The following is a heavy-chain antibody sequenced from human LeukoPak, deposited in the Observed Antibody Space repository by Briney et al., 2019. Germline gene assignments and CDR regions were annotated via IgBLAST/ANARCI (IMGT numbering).Heavy chain of an antibody. CDR1: GFTFSDYY. CDR3: AKVGHYDPTIHFDY. D-gene: IGHD4-17*01. CDR2: ISSSGSTI. V-gene: IGHV3-11*01. Sequence: GGSLRLSCAASGFTFSDYYMSWLRQAPGKGLEWVSYISSSGSTIYYADSVKGRFTIARDNAKNSLYLQMNRLRAEDTAVYYCAKVGHYDPTIHFDYWGQGTLVTVSS. J-gene: IGHJ4*02.